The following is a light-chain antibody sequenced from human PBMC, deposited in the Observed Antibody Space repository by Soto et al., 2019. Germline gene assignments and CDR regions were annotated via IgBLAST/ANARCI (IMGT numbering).Light chain of an antibody. CDR3: QHFGSSPPWP. J-gene: IGKJ1*01. V-gene: IGKV3-20*01. CDR1: QSVSSNY. Sequence: ENVLTQFPGTLPLSPGERATLSCRASQSVSSNYLAWYQQKPGQAPRLLIYGASSSAAGIPDRFRGSGSGTDFTLTISRLEPEDFAVYYCQHFGSSPPWPFGQGTKVE. CDR2: GAS.